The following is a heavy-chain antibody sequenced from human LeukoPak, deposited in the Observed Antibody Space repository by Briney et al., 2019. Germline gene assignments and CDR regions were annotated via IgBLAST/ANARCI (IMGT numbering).Heavy chain of an antibody. J-gene: IGHJ4*02. V-gene: IGHV4-39*07. CDR1: GGSISSSTYY. D-gene: IGHD4-17*01. Sequence: SSETLSLTCTVSGGSISSSTYYWGWIRQPPGKGLEWIGNIYYSGNTYYNPSLKSRVTISVDTSKNQFSLKLSSVTAADTAVYYCARGKTIHDYGDYDRGGYWGQGTLVTVSS. CDR3: ARGKTIHDYGDYDRGGY. CDR2: IYYSGNT.